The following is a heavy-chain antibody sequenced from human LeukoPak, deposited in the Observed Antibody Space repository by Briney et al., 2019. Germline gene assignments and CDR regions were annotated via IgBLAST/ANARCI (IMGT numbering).Heavy chain of an antibody. J-gene: IGHJ4*02. Sequence: SETLSLTCTVSGGSISRDYWSWIRQPAGKGLEWIGRTYTSGSINYNPSLKSRVTMSVDTSKNQFSLKLSSVTAADTAVYYCVRGGYYYGPTDWGQGTLVTVSS. D-gene: IGHD3-10*01. V-gene: IGHV4-4*07. CDR1: GGSISRDY. CDR2: TYTSGSI. CDR3: VRGGYYYGPTD.